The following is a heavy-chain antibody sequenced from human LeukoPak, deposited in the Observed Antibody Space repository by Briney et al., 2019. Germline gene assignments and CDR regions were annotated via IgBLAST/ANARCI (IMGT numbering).Heavy chain of an antibody. V-gene: IGHV3-73*01. Sequence: GGSLRLSCAASGFTFSGSAMHWVRQASGKGLKRVGRTRSKANSYATAYAASVKGRFTISRDDSKNTAYLQMNSLKTEDTAVCYCTRREEMATTYYYYYYMDVWGKGTTVTVSS. J-gene: IGHJ6*03. CDR3: TRREEMATTYYYYYYMDV. D-gene: IGHD5-24*01. CDR1: GFTFSGSA. CDR2: TRSKANSYAT.